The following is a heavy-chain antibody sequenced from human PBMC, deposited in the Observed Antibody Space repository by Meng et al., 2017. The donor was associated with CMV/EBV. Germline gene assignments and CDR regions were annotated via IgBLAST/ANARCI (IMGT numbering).Heavy chain of an antibody. V-gene: IGHV4-59*01. CDR3: ARAVVVPAAIDY. CDR2: IYYSGST. D-gene: IGHD2-2*01. J-gene: IGHJ4*02. CDR1: GGSISSYY. Sequence: SETLSLTCTVSGGSISSYYWSWIRQPPGKGLEWIGYIYYSGSTSYNPSLKSRVTISVDTSKNQFSLKLSSVTAADTAVYYCARAVVVPAAIDYWGQGTLVTVSS.